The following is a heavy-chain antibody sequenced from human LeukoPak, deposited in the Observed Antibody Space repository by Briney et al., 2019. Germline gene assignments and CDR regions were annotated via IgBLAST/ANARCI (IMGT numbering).Heavy chain of an antibody. CDR1: GFSMSVYW. J-gene: IGHJ4*02. Sequence: PGGSLRLSCEASGFSMSVYWMSWVRQAPGKGLEWVGNIKQDGSERNYVDSVKGRFTISRDNAKKSLYLQMDSLRAEDAAVYYCARDWGAYYHCFDYWGQGTLVTVSS. D-gene: IGHD3-22*01. V-gene: IGHV3-7*01. CDR3: ARDWGAYYHCFDY. CDR2: IKQDGSER.